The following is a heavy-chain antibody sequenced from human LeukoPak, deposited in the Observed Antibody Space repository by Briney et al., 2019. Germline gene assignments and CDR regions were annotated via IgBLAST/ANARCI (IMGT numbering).Heavy chain of an antibody. V-gene: IGHV3-7*01. Sequence: GGSLRLSCAASGFTSSSYWMSWVHQAPGKGLEWVANIKQDGSEKYYVASVKGRFTISRDNAKNSLYLQMNSLRAEDTAVYYCARDQRSGQSDYWGQGTLVTVSS. CDR1: GFTSSSYW. CDR2: IKQDGSEK. CDR3: ARDQRSGQSDY. J-gene: IGHJ4*02. D-gene: IGHD2-15*01.